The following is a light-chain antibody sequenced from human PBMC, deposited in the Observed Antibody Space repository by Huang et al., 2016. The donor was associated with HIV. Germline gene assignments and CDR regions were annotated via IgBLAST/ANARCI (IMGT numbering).Light chain of an antibody. CDR2: GAS. CDR3: QQYNNSPGT. J-gene: IGKJ1*01. CDR1: QSVSST. V-gene: IGKV3-15*01. Sequence: EIVMTQSPATLSVSPGERATLSCRASQSVSSTLAWYQQKPGQAPRLLIYGASTRATGIPARFSGSGSGTDFTRTISSLQSEDFAVYYCQQYNNSPGTFGQGTKVEIK.